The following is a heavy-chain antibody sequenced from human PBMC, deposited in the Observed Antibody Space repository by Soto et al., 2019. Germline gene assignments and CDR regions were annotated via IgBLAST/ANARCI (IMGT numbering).Heavy chain of an antibody. J-gene: IGHJ6*02. CDR3: VKDEGIGAMDV. V-gene: IGHV3-21*01. CDR2: ITSSGSYV. Sequence: PGGSLRLSCVTSGFTSSRNTMNWVRQAPGKGLEWVASITSSGSYVYYADSVKGRFSASRDNAKNSLSLQMDSLRPDDTAIYFCVKDEGIGAMDVWGQGTTVTVSS. D-gene: IGHD3-3*01. CDR1: GFTSSRNT.